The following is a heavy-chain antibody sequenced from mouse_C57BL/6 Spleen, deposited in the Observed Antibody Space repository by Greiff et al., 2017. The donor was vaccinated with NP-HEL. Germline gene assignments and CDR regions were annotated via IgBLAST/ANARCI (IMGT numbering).Heavy chain of an antibody. CDR2: ISYDGSN. D-gene: IGHD1-1*01. Sequence: EVKVEESGPGLVKPSQSLSLTCSVTGYSITSGYYWNWIRQFPGNKLEWMGYISYDGSNNYNPSLKNRISITRDTSKNKFFLKLNSVTTEDTATYYCARGDYLFAYWGQGTLVTVSA. CDR1: GYSITSGYY. CDR3: ARGDYLFAY. V-gene: IGHV3-6*01. J-gene: IGHJ3*01.